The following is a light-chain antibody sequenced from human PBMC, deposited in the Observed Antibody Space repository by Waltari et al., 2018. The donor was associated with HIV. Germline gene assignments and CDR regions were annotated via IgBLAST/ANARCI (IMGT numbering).Light chain of an antibody. CDR3: AVWDDSLGGAV. CDR2: MND. V-gene: IGLV1-47*01. J-gene: IGLJ2*01. CDR1: GSNIGTYS. Sequence: QSVVTQPPSASGTPGQSVTISCSGIGSNIGTYSVNWYQHFPGTAPKLLNYMNDPRPSGVPGRFPGSQAGTSASLAISGLQYDDEADYYCAVWDDSLGGAVFGGGTKLTVL.